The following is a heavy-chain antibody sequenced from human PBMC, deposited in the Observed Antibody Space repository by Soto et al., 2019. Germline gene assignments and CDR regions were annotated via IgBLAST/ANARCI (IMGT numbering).Heavy chain of an antibody. V-gene: IGHV3-23*01. Sequence: PGGSLRLSCVASGFIFSDYALSWVRQAPGKGLEWVSAYSRSGGATYYADSVKGRFTISGDTPKNTMYLQMNSLRAEDTAVYYCAKDGFHSSSVRTTPYFFDYWGQGTQLTVSS. CDR3: AKDGFHSSSVRTTPYFFDY. CDR2: YSRSGGAT. CDR1: GFIFSDYA. J-gene: IGHJ4*02. D-gene: IGHD6-19*01.